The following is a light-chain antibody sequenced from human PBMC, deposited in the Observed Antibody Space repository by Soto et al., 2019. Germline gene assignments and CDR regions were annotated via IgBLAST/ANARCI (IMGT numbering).Light chain of an antibody. Sequence: QSALTQPASVSGSPGQSITISCTGTSSNVGSYNRVSWYQQHPGEAPKLMIYEVSRRPSGVSNRFSGSKSADTASLTISGLQPEDAADYYCCSDAASDPMIFGGGTQVTVL. CDR1: SSNVGSYNR. CDR3: CSDAASDPMI. CDR2: EVS. J-gene: IGLJ2*01. V-gene: IGLV2-23*02.